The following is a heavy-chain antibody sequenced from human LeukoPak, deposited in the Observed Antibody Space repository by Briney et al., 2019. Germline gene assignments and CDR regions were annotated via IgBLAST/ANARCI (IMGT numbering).Heavy chain of an antibody. CDR3: ARALSGGRPYYFDY. CDR2: INYSGST. Sequence: SETLSLTCTVSGGSISSYYWSWIRQPPGKGLEWIGYINYSGSTNYNPSLKSRVTISVDTSKNQFSLKLSSVTAADTAVYYCARALSGGRPYYFDYWGQGTLVTVSS. J-gene: IGHJ4*02. V-gene: IGHV4-59*08. D-gene: IGHD2-8*02. CDR1: GGSISSYY.